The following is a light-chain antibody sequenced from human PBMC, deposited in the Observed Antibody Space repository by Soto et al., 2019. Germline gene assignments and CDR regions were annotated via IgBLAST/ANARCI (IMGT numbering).Light chain of an antibody. CDR2: EPS. J-gene: IGKJ1*01. Sequence: DFPMTQSPSTLSASLGDRVTITCRASQTIRIWLAWFSRKQGKAPNLLIYEPSSLESGVPQRFSGSGSGTEFTLTISSLQPDDFATYYCQHYNSYSEAFGQGTKVDI. CDR1: QTIRIW. CDR3: QHYNSYSEA. V-gene: IGKV1-5*01.